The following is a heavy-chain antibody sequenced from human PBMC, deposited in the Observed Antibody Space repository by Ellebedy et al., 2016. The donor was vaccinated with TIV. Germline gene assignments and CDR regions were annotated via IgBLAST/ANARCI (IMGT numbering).Heavy chain of an antibody. D-gene: IGHD3-10*01. J-gene: IGHJ6*02. Sequence: SCAVSGGSISSSNWWSWVRQPPGKGLEWIGEIYHSGSTNYNPSLKSRVTISVDKSKNQFSLKLSSVTAADTAVYYCARDRVDYYGSGSYPFYGMDVWGQGTTVTVSS. CDR1: GGSISSSNW. V-gene: IGHV4-4*02. CDR2: IYHSGST. CDR3: ARDRVDYYGSGSYPFYGMDV.